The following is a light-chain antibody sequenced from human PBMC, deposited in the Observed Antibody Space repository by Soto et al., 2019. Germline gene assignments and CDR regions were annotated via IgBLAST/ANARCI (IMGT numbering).Light chain of an antibody. CDR1: QSISSW. V-gene: IGKV1-5*03. Sequence: DIQVTQSPSTLSASIGDRVTITCRASQSISSWLAWYQQKPGKAPKLLIYKASSLESGVPSRFSGSGSGTEFTLTISSLQPDDFATYYCQQYYSFPWTFAQGTKVDIK. J-gene: IGKJ1*01. CDR3: QQYYSFPWT. CDR2: KAS.